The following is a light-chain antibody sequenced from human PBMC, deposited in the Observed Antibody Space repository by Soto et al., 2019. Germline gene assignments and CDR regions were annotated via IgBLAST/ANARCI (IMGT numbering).Light chain of an antibody. CDR3: QQYISYST. V-gene: IGKV1-5*03. CDR2: KAS. Sequence: DIQMTQSPSTLSASVGERVTITCRASQSISTYLAWYQQKPGKAPNLLIYKASSLESGVPSRFGGSGSGTEFTLTISSLQPDDFATYYCQQYISYSTFGQGTKVEIK. CDR1: QSISTY. J-gene: IGKJ1*01.